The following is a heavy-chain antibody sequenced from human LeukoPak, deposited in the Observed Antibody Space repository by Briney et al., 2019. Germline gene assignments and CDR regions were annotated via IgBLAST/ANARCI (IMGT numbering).Heavy chain of an antibody. CDR1: GGSISSYY. V-gene: IGHV4-59*01. CDR2: IYYSGST. Sequence: PSETLSLTCTVSGGSISSYYWSWMRQPPGKGLEWIGYIYYSGSTNYNPSLKSRVTISVDTSKNQFSLKLSSVTAADTAVYYCARRNSLVSEAFDIWGQGTMVTVSS. J-gene: IGHJ3*02. CDR3: ARRNSLVSEAFDI. D-gene: IGHD3-16*01.